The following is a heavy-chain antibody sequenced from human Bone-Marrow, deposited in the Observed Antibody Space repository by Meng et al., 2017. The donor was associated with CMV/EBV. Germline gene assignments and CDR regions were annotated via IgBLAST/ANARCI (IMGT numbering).Heavy chain of an antibody. CDR1: GGSISSGDYY. J-gene: IGHJ6*02. Sequence: LRLSCTVSGGSISSGDYYWSWIRQPPGKGLEWIGYIYYSGSTYYNPSLKSRVTISVDTSKNQFSLKLSSVTAADTAVYYCARRVKVRTFVPYYYYGMDVWGQGTTVTVSS. CDR3: ARRVKVRTFVPYYYYGMDV. D-gene: IGHD1/OR15-1a*01. V-gene: IGHV4-30-4*08. CDR2: IYYSGST.